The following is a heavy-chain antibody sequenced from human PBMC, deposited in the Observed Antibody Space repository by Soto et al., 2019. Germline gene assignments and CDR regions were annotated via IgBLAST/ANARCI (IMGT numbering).Heavy chain of an antibody. CDR2: INTNSGGT. J-gene: IGHJ4*02. CDR1: GYTFTGYY. V-gene: IGHV1-2*02. D-gene: IGHD3-10*01. CDR3: ARYGSRSYFAY. Sequence: ASVKVSCKASGYTFTGYYMHWVRQAPGQGPEWMGWINTNSGGTNYAQKFQGRVTMTRDTSITTAYMELSRLRSDDTAVYYCARYGSRSYFAYRGQGTLVTVSS.